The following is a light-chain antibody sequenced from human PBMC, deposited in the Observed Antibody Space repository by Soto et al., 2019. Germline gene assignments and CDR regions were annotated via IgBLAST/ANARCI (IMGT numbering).Light chain of an antibody. CDR1: QIISSN. CDR2: GAS. Sequence: DIVLTQPPATLSVSLGERVSLSCRASQIISSNLACYQQKPGQIPRLLIYGASARAAGIPARFSGSGSGTEFTLTISSLQSEDFEVYYCQQYNNWPQFTFGPGTKVDV. CDR3: QQYNNWPQFT. J-gene: IGKJ3*01. V-gene: IGKV3-15*01.